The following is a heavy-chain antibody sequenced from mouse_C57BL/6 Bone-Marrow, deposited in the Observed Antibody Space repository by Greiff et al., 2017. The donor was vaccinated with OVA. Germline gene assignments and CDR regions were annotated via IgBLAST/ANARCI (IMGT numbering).Heavy chain of an antibody. CDR1: GYSFTSYY. CDR3: ARLYYGTYWYFDV. D-gene: IGHD1-1*01. Sequence: VQLQESGPELVKPGASVTISCKASGYSFTSYYIHWVKQRPGQGLEWLGWLYPGSGNTKYNEQLKGKATLTADTSSSTAYMQLSSLTSEDSAVYYCARLYYGTYWYFDVWGTGTTVTVSS. CDR2: LYPGSGNT. J-gene: IGHJ1*03. V-gene: IGHV1-66*01.